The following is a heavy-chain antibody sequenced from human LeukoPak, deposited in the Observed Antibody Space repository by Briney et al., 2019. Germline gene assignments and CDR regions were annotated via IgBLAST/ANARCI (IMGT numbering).Heavy chain of an antibody. V-gene: IGHV4-39*07. CDR1: GGSISTRNYY. Sequence: SETLSLTCTVSGGSISTRNYYWGWIRQPPGKGLEWIGNIFYSGSTYYSPSLKSRVTISVDTSKNQFSLNLTSVTAADTAVYYCARAMSIAARLQTIFDYWGQGTLVTVSS. CDR3: ARAMSIAARLQTIFDY. J-gene: IGHJ4*02. CDR2: IFYSGST. D-gene: IGHD6-6*01.